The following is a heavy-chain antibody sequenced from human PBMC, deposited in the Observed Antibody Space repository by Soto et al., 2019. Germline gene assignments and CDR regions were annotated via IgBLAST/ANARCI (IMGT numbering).Heavy chain of an antibody. Sequence: LSLTCTVSGGSISXXSYXXXWIRQPPGKGLEWIGSIYYSGSTYYNPSLKSRVTISVDTSKNQFSLKLSSVTAADTAVYYCARDVVAATFSYYYYGMDVWGQGTTVTVSS. D-gene: IGHD2-15*01. J-gene: IGHJ6*02. CDR3: ARDVVAATFSYYYYGMDV. CDR2: IYYSGST. CDR1: GGSISXXSYX. V-gene: IGHV4-39*02.